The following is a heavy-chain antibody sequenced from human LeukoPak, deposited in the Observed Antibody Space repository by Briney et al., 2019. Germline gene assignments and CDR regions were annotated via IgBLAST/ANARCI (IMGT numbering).Heavy chain of an antibody. J-gene: IGHJ4*02. V-gene: IGHV4-4*07. CDR1: GVSISKDY. CDR2: IYTSVST. CDR3: ARASVLLSADY. Sequence: SETLSLTCTVSGVSISKDYLSWIRQPAGKGLEWIGGIYTSVSTDYNPSLKSRLTISVDTSKNQFSINLCSWTPAPPPVYYCARASVLLSADYWGRETLVTVSS. D-gene: IGHD3-16*01.